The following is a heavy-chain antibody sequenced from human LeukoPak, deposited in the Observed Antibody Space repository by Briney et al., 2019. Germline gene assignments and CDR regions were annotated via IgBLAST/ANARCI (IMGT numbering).Heavy chain of an antibody. CDR2: IRSKADNYAT. Sequence: GSLRLSCAASGFTFSGSPILWVRQASGKGLEWVGRIRSKADNYATAYAASVQGRCTISRDDSKSTAYLQLNSLKTGDTAVYYCTQSNYWGQGALVTVSS. CDR3: TQSNY. J-gene: IGHJ4*02. V-gene: IGHV3-73*01. CDR1: GFTFSGSP.